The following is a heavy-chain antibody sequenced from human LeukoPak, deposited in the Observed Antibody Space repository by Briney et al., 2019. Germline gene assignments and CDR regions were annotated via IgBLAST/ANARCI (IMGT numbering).Heavy chain of an antibody. J-gene: IGHJ4*02. D-gene: IGHD6-6*01. CDR1: GYTFASYY. CDR3: ASGRGQLAPFDY. Sequence: GASVKVSCKASGYTFASYYMHWVRQAPGQGLEWMGIINPSGGSTSYAQKFQGRVTMTRDTSTSTVYMELSSLRSEDTAVYYCASGRGQLAPFDYWGQGTLVTVSS. CDR2: INPSGGST. V-gene: IGHV1-46*01.